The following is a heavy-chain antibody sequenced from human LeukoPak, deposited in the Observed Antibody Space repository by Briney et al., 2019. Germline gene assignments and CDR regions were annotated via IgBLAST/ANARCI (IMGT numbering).Heavy chain of an antibody. J-gene: IGHJ5*02. CDR1: GFTFSTYW. Sequence: GGSLRLSCAASGFTFSTYWMHWVRQAPGKGLVWVSHINSDGSRTTYADSVKGRFTISRDNAKNTLYLQMNSLSAEDTAVHYCARDILGATNFFDPWGQGALVTVSS. CDR2: INSDGSRT. CDR3: ARDILGATNFFDP. D-gene: IGHD1-26*01. V-gene: IGHV3-74*01.